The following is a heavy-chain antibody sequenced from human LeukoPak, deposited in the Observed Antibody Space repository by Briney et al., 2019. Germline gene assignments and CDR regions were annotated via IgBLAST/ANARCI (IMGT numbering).Heavy chain of an antibody. D-gene: IGHD3-16*01. CDR2: ISYDGGNK. V-gene: IGHV3-30*18. CDR3: AKDRTFGVHDAFDI. J-gene: IGHJ3*02. CDR1: GFTFSSYG. Sequence: GGSLRLSCAASGFTFSSYGMHWVRQAPGKGLEWVAVISYDGGNKYYADSVKGRFTISRDNSKNTLYLQMNSLRAEDTAVYYCAKDRTFGVHDAFDIWGQGTMVTVSS.